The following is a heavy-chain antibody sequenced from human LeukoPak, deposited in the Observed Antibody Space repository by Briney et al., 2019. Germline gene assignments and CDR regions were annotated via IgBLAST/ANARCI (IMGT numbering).Heavy chain of an antibody. CDR3: ARDSGGTYRFFDY. CDR2: ISSSGSSI. D-gene: IGHD3-10*01. V-gene: IGHV3-11*01. J-gene: IGHJ4*02. Sequence: GGSLRLSCAASGFIFSDYYMSWIRQAPGKGLEWVSYISSSGSSIYYADSVKGRFTISRDNAKNSLYLQMNSLRAEDTAVYYCARDSGGTYRFFDYWGLGTLVTVSS. CDR1: GFIFSDYY.